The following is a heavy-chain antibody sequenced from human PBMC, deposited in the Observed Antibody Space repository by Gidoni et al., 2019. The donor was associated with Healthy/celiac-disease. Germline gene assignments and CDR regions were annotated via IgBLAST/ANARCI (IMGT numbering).Heavy chain of an antibody. V-gene: IGHV3-49*04. J-gene: IGHJ4*02. CDR1: GFTFGDYA. D-gene: IGHD2-2*01. CDR3: TRDSEDLDIVVVPAAIRFDY. CDR2: IRSKAYGGTT. Sequence: EVQLVESGGGLVQPGRSLRLSCTASGFTFGDYAMSWVRQAPGKGLEWVGFIRSKAYGGTTEYAASVKGRFTISRDDSKSIAYLQMNSLKTEDTAVYYCTRDSEDLDIVVVPAAIRFDYWGQGTLVTVSS.